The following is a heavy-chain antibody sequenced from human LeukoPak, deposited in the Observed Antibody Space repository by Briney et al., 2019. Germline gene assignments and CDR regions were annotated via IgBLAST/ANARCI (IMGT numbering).Heavy chain of an antibody. CDR1: GYTFNGYY. J-gene: IGHJ3*02. CDR2: INPNSGVT. Sequence: ASVKVSCKASGYTFNGYYLHWVRQAPGQGLEWMGWINPNSGVTKFVQQFQGRVTMTWDTSVSTAYMELSRLTSDDTAMYYCARFGVVTNDAFAIWGQGTMVTISS. CDR3: ARFGVVTNDAFAI. D-gene: IGHD3-3*01. V-gene: IGHV1-2*02.